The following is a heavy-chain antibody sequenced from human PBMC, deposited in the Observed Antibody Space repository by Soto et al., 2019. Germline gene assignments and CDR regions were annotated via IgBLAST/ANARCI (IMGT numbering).Heavy chain of an antibody. CDR3: VRVGPKSGAAGTGWFYRFDP. D-gene: IGHD3-10*01. V-gene: IGHV1-24*01. CDR2: IDPEDGSI. J-gene: IGHJ5*02. Sequence: ASVKVSCKVSGNSLSESSIHWVRQAPGERHEWMGGIDPEDGSIIHPQKFQGRVTLTEDTSIETAYMELSSLTSDDTAVYYCVRVGPKSGAAGTGWFYRFDPWGQGTLVTVSS. CDR1: GNSLSESS.